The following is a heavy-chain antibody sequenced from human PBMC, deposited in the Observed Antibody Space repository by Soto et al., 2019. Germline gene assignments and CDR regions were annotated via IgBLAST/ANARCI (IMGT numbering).Heavy chain of an antibody. V-gene: IGHV3-33*01. Sequence: QVPLVESGGGVVQPGRSLRLSCAASGFTFSSYGMHWVRQAPGKGLEWVAVIWYDGSNKYYADSVKGRFTISRDNSKNPLCLQMNSLRAEDTAVYYCARDRCRGGSCYEFWFDPWGQGTLVTVSS. CDR1: GFTFSSYG. J-gene: IGHJ5*02. CDR3: ARDRCRGGSCYEFWFDP. D-gene: IGHD2-15*01. CDR2: IWYDGSNK.